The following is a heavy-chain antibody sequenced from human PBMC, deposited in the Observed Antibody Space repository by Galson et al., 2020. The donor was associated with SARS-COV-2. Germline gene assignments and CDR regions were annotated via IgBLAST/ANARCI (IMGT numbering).Heavy chain of an antibody. CDR1: GGTFSNFA. D-gene: IGHD2-2*01. CDR2: IIPIFGTT. J-gene: IGHJ5*02. Sequence: SVKVSCKASGGTFSNFAISWVRQAPGQGLEWMGGIIPIFGTTNYAQKFQDRVTITADKSTTTAYMELTSLRSDDTAVYYCARGVVPAANRPYTWFDPWGQGTLVTVSS. V-gene: IGHV1-69*06. CDR3: ARGVVPAANRPYTWFDP.